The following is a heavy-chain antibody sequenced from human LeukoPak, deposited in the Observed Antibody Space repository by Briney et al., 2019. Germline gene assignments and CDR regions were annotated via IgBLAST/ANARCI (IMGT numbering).Heavy chain of an antibody. V-gene: IGHV5-51*01. CDR3: AKSGGFGRYCSGGSCYSPVYYYYYGMDV. D-gene: IGHD2-15*01. CDR1: GYSFTTYW. Sequence: GESLKISCKASGYSFTTYWIGWVRQVPGKGLEWVGIIYPADSTAKYSPSFQGQVTISVDKSISTAYLQWSRLEASDTAMYYCAKSGGFGRYCSGGSCYSPVYYYYYGMDVWGQGTTVTVSS. J-gene: IGHJ6*02. CDR2: IYPADSTA.